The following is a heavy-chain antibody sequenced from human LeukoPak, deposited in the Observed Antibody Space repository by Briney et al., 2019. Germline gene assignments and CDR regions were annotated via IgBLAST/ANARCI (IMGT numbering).Heavy chain of an antibody. J-gene: IGHJ4*02. D-gene: IGHD1-26*01. CDR3: ARGRGGSYHY. CDR2: ISSSTSDI. CDR1: GFTIADYT. Sequence: GGSLRLSCAASGFTIADYTINWVRQAPGKGLEWVSYISSSTSDIYYADSVKGRFTIFRDNAKNTLYLQMNSLRVEDTAVYYCARGRGGSYHYWGQGTLVTVSS. V-gene: IGHV3-21*01.